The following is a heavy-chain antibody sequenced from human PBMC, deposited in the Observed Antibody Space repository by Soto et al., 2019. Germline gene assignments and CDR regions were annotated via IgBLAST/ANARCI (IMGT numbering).Heavy chain of an antibody. CDR1: GGTFSSYA. CDR2: VIPIFGTA. V-gene: IGHV1-69*06. CDR3: ARDRDYGSGSPYYGMDV. D-gene: IGHD3-10*01. J-gene: IGHJ6*02. Sequence: SVKVSCKASGGTFSSYAISWVRQAPGQGLEWMGGVIPIFGTANYAQKFQGRVTITADKSTSTAYMELSSLRSEDTAVYYCARDRDYGSGSPYYGMDVWGQGTTVTVSS.